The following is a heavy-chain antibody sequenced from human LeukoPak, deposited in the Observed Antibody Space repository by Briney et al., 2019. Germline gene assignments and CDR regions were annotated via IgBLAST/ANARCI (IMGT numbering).Heavy chain of an antibody. J-gene: IGHJ5*02. CDR1: RYTFTGYY. CDR2: INPNSGGT. CDR3: ARNPSPSPNWFDP. V-gene: IGHV1-2*02. Sequence: ATVKVSCTASRYTFTGYYMHWVRQAPGQGLEWLGWINPNSGGTNYAQKFQGRVTMTRDTSISTAYMELSRLRSDDTAVYYCARNPSPSPNWFDPWGQGTLVTVSS. D-gene: IGHD2-2*01.